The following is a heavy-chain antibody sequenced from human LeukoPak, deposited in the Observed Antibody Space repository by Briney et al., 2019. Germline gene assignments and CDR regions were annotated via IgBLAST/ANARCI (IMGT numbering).Heavy chain of an antibody. CDR3: AREISGYCSTTSCYHPDY. Sequence: ASVKVSWKASGYSFTGYYIHCVRQAPGQGLEWMGWINPNSGGTNYAQKFQGRVTMTRDTSNSTAYMELSRLGSDDTAVYYCAREISGYCSTTSCYHPDYWGQGTLVTV. CDR2: INPNSGGT. V-gene: IGHV1-2*02. CDR1: GYSFTGYY. D-gene: IGHD2-2*01. J-gene: IGHJ4*02.